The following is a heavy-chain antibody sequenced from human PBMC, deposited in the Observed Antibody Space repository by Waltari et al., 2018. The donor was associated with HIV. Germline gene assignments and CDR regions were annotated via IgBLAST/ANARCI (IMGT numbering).Heavy chain of an antibody. J-gene: IGHJ5*02. D-gene: IGHD2-8*02. CDR2: IYWDGNK. V-gene: IGHV2-5*02. CDR1: SFSLTSNGVG. CDR3: ARSLQDRFCTAGNCFFCFDP. Sequence: QITLKESGPTLVKPTQTLTLTCTFSSFSLTSNGVGVGWIRQPPGKALEWLALIYWDGNKRYSPSLKSRLTITKDTSKSQVFLTMTNMAPLDTATYYCARSLQDRFCTAGNCFFCFDPWDQGTLVTVSS.